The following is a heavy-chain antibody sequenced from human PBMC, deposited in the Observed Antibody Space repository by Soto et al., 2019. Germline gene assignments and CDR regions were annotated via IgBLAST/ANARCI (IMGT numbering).Heavy chain of an antibody. Sequence: QVQLQQWGAGLLKPSETLSLTCAVYGGSFSGYYWTWIRQPPGTGLEWIGEINHSGSTNYTPSLQSRVTISVDTSKNQFSLKLTSVTAADTAVYSCARDKITGLLDYWGQGTLVTVSS. D-gene: IGHD2-8*02. V-gene: IGHV4-34*01. CDR3: ARDKITGLLDY. CDR1: GGSFSGYY. J-gene: IGHJ4*02. CDR2: INHSGST.